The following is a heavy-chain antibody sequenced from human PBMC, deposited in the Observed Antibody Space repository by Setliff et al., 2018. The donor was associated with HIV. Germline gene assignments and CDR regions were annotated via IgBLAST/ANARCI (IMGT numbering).Heavy chain of an antibody. D-gene: IGHD1-26*01. V-gene: IGHV1-24*01. CDR1: GGTFSSFA. Sequence: ASVKVSCKTSGGTFSSFALSWVRQAPGQGLEWMGGFDPDDGETVYAQQFQGRVTMTEDTSTDTAYMELTSLRSEDTAVYYCARGVDGSYRKVFDNWGQGTLVTVSS. CDR3: ARGVDGSYRKVFDN. CDR2: FDPDDGET. J-gene: IGHJ4*02.